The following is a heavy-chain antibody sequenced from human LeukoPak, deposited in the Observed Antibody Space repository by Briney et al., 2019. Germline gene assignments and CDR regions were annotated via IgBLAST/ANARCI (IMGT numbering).Heavy chain of an antibody. D-gene: IGHD1-26*01. CDR2: INGGGGST. CDR3: AKVGATADY. V-gene: IGHV3-23*01. CDR1: GFTFTSYA. Sequence: GGSLRLSCAASGFTFTSYAISWVRQAPGKGLEWVSIINGGGGSTYYADSVKGRFTISRDNSKNALYLQMNSLRAEDTAVYYWAKVGATADYWGQGALVTVSS. J-gene: IGHJ4*02.